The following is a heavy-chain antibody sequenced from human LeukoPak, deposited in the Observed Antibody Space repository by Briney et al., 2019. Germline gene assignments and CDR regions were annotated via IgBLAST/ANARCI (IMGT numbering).Heavy chain of an antibody. Sequence: GGSLRLSCAASGFTFSTYSMHWVRQAPGKGLEWVAFIRYDGSYKYYADSVKGRFTISRDNSKNTLYLQMNSLRADDTAVYYCAKVRYQLLIDYWGQGTLVTVSS. V-gene: IGHV3-30*02. CDR1: GFTFSTYS. D-gene: IGHD2-2*01. J-gene: IGHJ4*02. CDR3: AKVRYQLLIDY. CDR2: IRYDGSYK.